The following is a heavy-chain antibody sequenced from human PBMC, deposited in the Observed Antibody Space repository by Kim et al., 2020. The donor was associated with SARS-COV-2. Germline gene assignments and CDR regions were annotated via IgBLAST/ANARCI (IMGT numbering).Heavy chain of an antibody. Sequence: ASVKVSCKASGYTFTSHYVHWVRQAPGQGLEWMGIIKPSDGSTTYAQRFQGRVTMTRDTSTSTVYMELSSPRSEDTAVYYCARDKRDFGLSNYYYGMDVWGQGTTVIVSS. CDR1: GYTFTSHY. V-gene: IGHV1-46*01. D-gene: IGHD3-16*01. CDR2: IKPSDGST. J-gene: IGHJ6*02. CDR3: ARDKRDFGLSNYYYGMDV.